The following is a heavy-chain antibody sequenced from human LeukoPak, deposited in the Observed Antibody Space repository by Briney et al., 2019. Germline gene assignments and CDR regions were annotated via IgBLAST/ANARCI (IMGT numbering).Heavy chain of an antibody. CDR1: GYAFTSYG. V-gene: IGHV1-18*01. J-gene: IGHJ4*02. D-gene: IGHD1-26*01. Sequence: ASVKVSFKASGYAFTSYGISWVRQAPGQGLEWMGWISAYNGNTNYAQKLQGRVTMTTDTSTSTAYMELRSLRSDDTAVYYCARVVGATDPPYYFDYWGQGTLVTVSS. CDR2: ISAYNGNT. CDR3: ARVVGATDPPYYFDY.